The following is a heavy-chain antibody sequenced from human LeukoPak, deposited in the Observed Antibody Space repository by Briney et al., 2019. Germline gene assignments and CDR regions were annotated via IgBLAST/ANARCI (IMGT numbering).Heavy chain of an antibody. J-gene: IGHJ4*02. Sequence: GGSLRLSCAASGFSFGTNAMHWVRQAPGKGLEWVAVTSYDGIHKYYADSVKGRFTISRDTPKNMLYLQMNSLRAEDTAVYYCAKDTQWGVAVIGGYFDYWGQGTLVTVSS. CDR1: GFSFGTNA. CDR3: AKDTQWGVAVIGGYFDY. V-gene: IGHV3-30-3*01. CDR2: TSYDGIHK. D-gene: IGHD3-10*01.